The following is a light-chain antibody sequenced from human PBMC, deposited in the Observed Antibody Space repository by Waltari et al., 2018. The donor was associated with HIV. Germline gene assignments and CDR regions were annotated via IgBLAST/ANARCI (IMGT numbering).Light chain of an antibody. CDR1: ASVVRPFNL. CDR3: CSYAGLRPYV. J-gene: IGLJ1*01. Sequence: SALPHPAPLSGSLGQPSPIPCPGPASVVRPFNLSPWYQQHPGEAPKLLIYEVNKRPSGLSNRFSGSKSGNTASLTISGLQPEDEADYYCCSYAGLRPYVFGTGTKVTVL. CDR2: EVN. V-gene: IGLV2-23*02.